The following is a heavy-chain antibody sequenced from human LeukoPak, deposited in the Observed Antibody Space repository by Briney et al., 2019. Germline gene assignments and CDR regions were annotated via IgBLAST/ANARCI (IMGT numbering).Heavy chain of an antibody. Sequence: SVKVSCKASGGTFSSYAISWVRQAPGQGLEWMGGITPIFGTANYAQKFQGRVTITADKSTSTAYMELSSLRSEDTAVYYCASSAGAEYFQHWGQGTLVTVSS. J-gene: IGHJ1*01. V-gene: IGHV1-69*06. CDR3: ASSAGAEYFQH. CDR1: GGTFSSYA. D-gene: IGHD2-15*01. CDR2: ITPIFGTA.